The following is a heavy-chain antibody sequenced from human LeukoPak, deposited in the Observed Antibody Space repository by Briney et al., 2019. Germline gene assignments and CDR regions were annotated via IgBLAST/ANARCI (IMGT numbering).Heavy chain of an antibody. CDR2: IWYDGSNK. J-gene: IGHJ4*02. Sequence: PGRSLRLSCAASGFTFSNYGMHWVRQAPGRGLDGVAVIWYDGSNKYYADSVKGRFTISRDNSNYMLYLQMNSMRAEDTAVYYCAAIFDFWGQGTLVTVSS. CDR1: GFTFSNYG. V-gene: IGHV3-33*01. CDR3: AAIFDF.